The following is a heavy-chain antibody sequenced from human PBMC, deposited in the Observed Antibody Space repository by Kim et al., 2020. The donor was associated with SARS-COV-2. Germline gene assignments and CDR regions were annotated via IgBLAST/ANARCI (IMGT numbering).Heavy chain of an antibody. Sequence: SETLSLTCTVSGGSISSGGYYWSWIRQHPGKGLEWIGYIYYSGSTYYNPSLKSRVTISVDTSKNQFSLKLSSVTAADTAVYYCARAFKRIALNGAFDIWGQGTMVTVSS. CDR2: IYYSGST. D-gene: IGHD2-15*01. J-gene: IGHJ3*02. V-gene: IGHV4-31*03. CDR3: ARAFKRIALNGAFDI. CDR1: GGSISSGGYY.